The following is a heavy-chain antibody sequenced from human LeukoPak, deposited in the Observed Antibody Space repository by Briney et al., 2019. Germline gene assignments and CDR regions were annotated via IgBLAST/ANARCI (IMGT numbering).Heavy chain of an antibody. D-gene: IGHD2-21*01. J-gene: IGHJ3*02. Sequence: GGSLRLSCAASGFTFTNYAMSWVRQAPGKGLEWVSALSGSGGSTSYADSVKGRFTISRDNAKNTLFLHMNILRAEDTAVYYCAKVMLYSDAFDIWGQGTLATVSS. CDR3: AKVMLYSDAFDI. CDR1: GFTFTNYA. V-gene: IGHV3-23*01. CDR2: LSGSGGST.